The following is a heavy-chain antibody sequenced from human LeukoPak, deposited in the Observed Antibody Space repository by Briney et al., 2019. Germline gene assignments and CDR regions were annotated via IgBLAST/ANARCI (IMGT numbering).Heavy chain of an antibody. CDR1: GYTFTGYY. D-gene: IGHD6-13*01. Sequence: GASVKVSCKASGYTFTGYYMHWVRQAPGQGLEWMGWINPNSGGTNYAQKFQGRVTMTRDTSISTAYMELSRLRSDDTAVYYCARAKRLGRYSSSWYWFDPWGQGTLVTVSS. CDR3: ARAKRLGRYSSSWYWFDP. V-gene: IGHV1-2*02. J-gene: IGHJ5*02. CDR2: INPNSGGT.